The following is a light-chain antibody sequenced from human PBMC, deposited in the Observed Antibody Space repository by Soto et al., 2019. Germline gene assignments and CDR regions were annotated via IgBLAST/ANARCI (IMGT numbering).Light chain of an antibody. J-gene: IGKJ5*01. CDR1: QSLSSSY. V-gene: IGKV3D-20*02. CDR3: QQRTNWPIS. CDR2: GAS. Sequence: EIVFTQSPGTLSLSPKERATLSCRASQSLSSSYLAWYQQKPGQAPRLLIHGASTRAPGFPARFSGSGSGTDFTLTVSSLEPEDFAVYYCQQRTNWPISFGQGTRLEI.